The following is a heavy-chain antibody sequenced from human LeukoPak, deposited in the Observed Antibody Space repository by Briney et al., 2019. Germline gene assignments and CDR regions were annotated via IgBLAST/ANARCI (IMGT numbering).Heavy chain of an antibody. CDR2: IKEDGSEE. V-gene: IGHV3-7*01. CDR3: ARDWLAGNPYHAFDL. J-gene: IGHJ3*01. CDR1: GFTFSSYW. D-gene: IGHD3-22*01. Sequence: VGSLRLSCAASGFTFSSYWMTWVRQAPGKGLECVANIKEDGSEEYYVDSVKGRFSISRDNAKNSLHLQMNSLRAEDTAVYYCARDWLAGNPYHAFDLWGKGTMVTVSS.